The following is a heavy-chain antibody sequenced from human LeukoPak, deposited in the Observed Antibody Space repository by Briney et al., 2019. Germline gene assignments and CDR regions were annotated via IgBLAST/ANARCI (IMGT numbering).Heavy chain of an antibody. D-gene: IGHD3-9*01. J-gene: IGHJ4*02. V-gene: IGHV3-23*01. CDR2: ISGSGGST. CDR3: AKGFNLLTGFDY. Sequence: GGSLRLPCAASGFTFSSYAMSWVRQAPGKGLEWVSSISGSGGSTYYADSVKGRFTISRDNSKNTLYLQMNSLRAEDPAVYYCAKGFNLLTGFDYWGQGTLVTVSS. CDR1: GFTFSSYA.